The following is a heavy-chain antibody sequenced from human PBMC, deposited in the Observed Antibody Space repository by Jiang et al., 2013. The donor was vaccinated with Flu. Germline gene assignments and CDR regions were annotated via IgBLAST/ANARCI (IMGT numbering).Heavy chain of an antibody. D-gene: IGHD5-12*01. J-gene: IGHJ4*02. V-gene: IGHV3-33*01. Sequence: GFTVHVAMACTGSARRPGKGLEWWQLVWYDGSNKYYADSVKGRFTISRDNSKNTLYLQMNSLRAEDTAVYYCARDQFIVATISYYFDYWGQGTLVTVSS. CDR2: VWYDGSNK. CDR3: ARDQFIVATISYYFDY. CDR1: GFTVHVAMA.